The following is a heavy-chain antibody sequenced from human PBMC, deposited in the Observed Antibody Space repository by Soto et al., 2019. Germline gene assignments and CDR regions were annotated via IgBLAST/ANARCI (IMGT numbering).Heavy chain of an antibody. CDR1: GGPFSSFP. J-gene: IGHJ4*02. CDR2: IIPTLGIA. D-gene: IGHD3-10*01. CDR3: AREEYYYGSGAFFDY. Sequence: QVQLGQFGPEGKKPGSSVKVSCKAFGGPFSSFPISWVRQAPGQGLEWMGRIIPTLGIANYAQKFQGRVTITADKSTSTAYMELSSLRSEDTAVYYCAREEYYYGSGAFFDYWGQGTLVTVSS. V-gene: IGHV1-69*04.